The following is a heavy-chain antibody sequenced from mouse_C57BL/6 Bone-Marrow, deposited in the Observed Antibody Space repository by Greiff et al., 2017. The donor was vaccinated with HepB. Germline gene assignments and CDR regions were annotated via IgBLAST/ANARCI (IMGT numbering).Heavy chain of an antibody. V-gene: IGHV10-3*01. CDR2: IRSKSSNYAT. CDR3: VRTTVVAEGFAY. J-gene: IGHJ3*01. CDR1: GFTFNTYA. D-gene: IGHD1-1*01. Sequence: EVQGVESGGGLVQPKGSLKLSCAASGFTFNTYAMHWVRQAPGKGLEWVARIRSKSSNYATYYADSVKDRFTISRDDSQSMLYLQMNNLKTEDTAMYYCVRTTVVAEGFAYWGQGTLVTVSA.